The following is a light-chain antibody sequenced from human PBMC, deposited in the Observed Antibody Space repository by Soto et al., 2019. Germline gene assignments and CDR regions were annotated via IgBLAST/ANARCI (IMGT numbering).Light chain of an antibody. Sequence: DIQLTQSPPSLSATVGDRVTITCRASQTIDSYLNWFQQKPGMAPKLLIYAASKLQSGVPSRFRGSGSVTDFTLTIDTLQPDDFASYYCQQTRSGITFGQGTRLEI. V-gene: IGKV1-39*01. CDR1: QTIDSY. CDR2: AAS. J-gene: IGKJ5*01. CDR3: QQTRSGIT.